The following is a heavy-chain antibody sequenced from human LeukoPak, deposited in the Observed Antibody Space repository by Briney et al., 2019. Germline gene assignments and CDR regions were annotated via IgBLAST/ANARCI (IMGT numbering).Heavy chain of an antibody. CDR3: ARDGHYDILTGYFQD. D-gene: IGHD3-9*01. CDR2: ITNSGTTI. J-gene: IGHJ1*01. V-gene: IGHV3-11*01. CDR1: GFTFTDYY. Sequence: SGGSLRLSCAASGFTFTDYYMSWTRQAPGKGLEWVSYITNSGTTIYYADSVKGRFTISRDNAKNSLYLQMNSLRAEDTAVYYCARDGHYDILTGYFQDWGQGTLVTVSS.